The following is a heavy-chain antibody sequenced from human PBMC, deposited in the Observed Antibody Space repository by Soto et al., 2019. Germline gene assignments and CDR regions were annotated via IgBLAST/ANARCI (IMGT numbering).Heavy chain of an antibody. Sequence: QVQLVQSGAEVRQPGASVKVSCKASGYSFTTYGMSWVRQAPGQGLEYMGWINGYGHGAKYVQRYQGSFSMTTVTVTNSVNKDLRSLTAAEAAGYYCVNDLIGAFFSRGQGTVVIVTP. CDR1: GYSFTTYG. CDR3: VNDLIGAFFS. J-gene: IGHJ4*02. V-gene: IGHV1-18*01. D-gene: IGHD3-10*01. CDR2: INGYGHGA.